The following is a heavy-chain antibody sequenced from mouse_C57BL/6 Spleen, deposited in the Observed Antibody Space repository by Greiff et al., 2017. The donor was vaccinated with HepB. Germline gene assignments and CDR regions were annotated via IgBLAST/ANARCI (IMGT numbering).Heavy chain of an antibody. J-gene: IGHJ4*01. CDR1: GYTFTSYW. Sequence: VQLQQPGAELVRPGSSVKLSCKASGYTFTSYWMHWVKQRPIQGLEWIGNIDPSDSETHYNQKFKDKATLTVDKSSSTAYMQLSSLTSEDSAVYYGARGGKPAQAPPIMDYWGQGTSVTVSS. CDR2: IDPSDSET. D-gene: IGHD3-2*02. V-gene: IGHV1-52*01. CDR3: ARGGKPAQAPPIMDY.